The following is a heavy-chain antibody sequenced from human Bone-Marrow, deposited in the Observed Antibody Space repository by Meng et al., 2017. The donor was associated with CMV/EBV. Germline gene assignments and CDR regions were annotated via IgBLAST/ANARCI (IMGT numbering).Heavy chain of an antibody. CDR1: GYTFTIYY. D-gene: IGHD2-2*02. V-gene: IGHV1-46*01. Sequence: ASVKVSCKASGYTFTIYYMHWVRQAPGQGLEWMGIINPSGGSTSYAQKFQGRVTMTRDTSTSTVYMELSSLRSEDTAVYYCARGGVSGCSSTSCYTGWFDPGGQGTLVTVSS. CDR3: ARGGVSGCSSTSCYTGWFDP. J-gene: IGHJ5*02. CDR2: INPSGGST.